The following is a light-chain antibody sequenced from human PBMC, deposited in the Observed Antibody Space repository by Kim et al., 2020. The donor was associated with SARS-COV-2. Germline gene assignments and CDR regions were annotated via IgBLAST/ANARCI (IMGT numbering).Light chain of an antibody. V-gene: IGLV7-46*01. CDR2: DTN. Sequence: TVTLTCASSTGAVTSGHLPHWFQQKPGQAPRTLIYDTNKRHSWTPARFSGSLLGGKAALTLSDAHPEDEAYYYCLLPYSIGRLWVFGGGTQLTVL. CDR3: LLPYSIGRLWV. J-gene: IGLJ3*02. CDR1: TGAVTSGHL.